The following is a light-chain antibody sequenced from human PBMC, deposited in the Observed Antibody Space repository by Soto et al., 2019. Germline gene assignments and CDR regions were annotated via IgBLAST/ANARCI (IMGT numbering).Light chain of an antibody. CDR1: QRVSSH. CDR2: AAS. CDR3: HQYNNWPWT. Sequence: EIVMAQSPATLPLAPLDTATLSWRASQRVSSHLAWYQQRPGRAPRLLIYAASTRATGIPVRFSGSGSETEFTLTIRSLQSEDSALYYCHQYNNWPWTFGQGTKVDIK. V-gene: IGKV3-15*01. J-gene: IGKJ1*01.